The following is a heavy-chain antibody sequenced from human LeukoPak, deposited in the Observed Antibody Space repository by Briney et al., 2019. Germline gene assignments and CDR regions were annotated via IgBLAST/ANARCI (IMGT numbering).Heavy chain of an antibody. V-gene: IGHV3-7*01. CDR1: GFTFSTHW. Sequence: PGGSLRLSCVLSGFTFSTHWMSWVRQAPGKGREWVANIKQDGSENHYVDSVKGGFSIARDNAKNSLYLQMNSLRAEDTAVYYCTRLRSSGYFDADYWGQGNLVTVSS. CDR2: IKQDGSEN. CDR3: TRLRSSGYFDADY. D-gene: IGHD3-22*01. J-gene: IGHJ4*02.